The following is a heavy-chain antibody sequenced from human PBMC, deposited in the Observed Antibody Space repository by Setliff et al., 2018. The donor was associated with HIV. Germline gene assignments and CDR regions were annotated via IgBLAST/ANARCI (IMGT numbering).Heavy chain of an antibody. CDR3: ARDRMPMASWVPDK. CDR1: GGSFNGYS. Sequence: ASETLSLTCAVYGGSFNGYSWTWIRQPPGKGLEWIGGINHSGSTNYNPSLKSRVTVSVDTSKNQFSLKLGSVTAADTAVYYCARDRMPMASWVPDKWGQGTLVTVSS. CDR2: INHSGST. J-gene: IGHJ4*02. D-gene: IGHD2-2*01. V-gene: IGHV4-34*01.